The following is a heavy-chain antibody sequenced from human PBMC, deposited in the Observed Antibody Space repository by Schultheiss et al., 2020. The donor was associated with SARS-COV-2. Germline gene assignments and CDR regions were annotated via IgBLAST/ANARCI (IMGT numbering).Heavy chain of an antibody. V-gene: IGHV3-48*03. CDR3: ASSAYSSSSIDY. CDR2: ISSSGSTI. CDR1: GFTFSSYE. Sequence: GGSLRLSCAASGFTFSSYEMNWVRQAPGKGLEWVSYISSSGSTIYYADSVKGRFTISRDNSKNSLYLQMNSLRAEDTAVYYCASSAYSSSSIDYWGQGTLVTVAS. D-gene: IGHD6-6*01. J-gene: IGHJ4*02.